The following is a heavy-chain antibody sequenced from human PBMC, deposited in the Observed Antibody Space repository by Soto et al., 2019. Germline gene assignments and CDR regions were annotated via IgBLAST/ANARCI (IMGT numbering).Heavy chain of an antibody. CDR2: IYYSGST. V-gene: IGHV4-31*03. CDR1: GGSISSGGYY. J-gene: IGHJ3*02. D-gene: IGHD3-22*01. CDR3: ARDVTYYYDSSGSRSHFDI. Sequence: TLSLTCTVSGGSISSGGYYWSWIRQHPGKGLEWIGYIYYSGSTYYNPSLKSRVTISVDTSKNQFSLKLSSVTAADTAVYYCARDVTYYYDSSGSRSHFDIWGQGTMVTV.